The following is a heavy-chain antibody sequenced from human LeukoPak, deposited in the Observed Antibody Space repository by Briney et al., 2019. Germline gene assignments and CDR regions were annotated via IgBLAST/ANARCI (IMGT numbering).Heavy chain of an antibody. CDR2: IFYIGNT. D-gene: IGHD6-13*01. CDR3: ARDLYSSRTNDAFVI. V-gene: IGHV4-39*07. CDR1: GGSISSSNYY. Sequence: SETLSLTCTVSGGSISSSNYYWGWIRQPPGKGLEWIGSIFYIGNTFYNPSLKSRVTISVGTSKIQFSLKLSSVTAADTAVYYCARDLYSSRTNDAFVIWGQGTMVTVSS. J-gene: IGHJ3*02.